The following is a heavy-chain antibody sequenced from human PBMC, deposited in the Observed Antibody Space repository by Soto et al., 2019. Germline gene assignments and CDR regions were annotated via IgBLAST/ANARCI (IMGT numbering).Heavy chain of an antibody. Sequence: SETLSLTCTVSGGSISSYYWSWIRQPPGKGLEWIGYIYYSGSTNYNPSLKSRVTISVDRSKNQFSLKLSSVTAADTAVYYCARGGLLPDYWGQGTLVTAPQ. V-gene: IGHV4-59*12. D-gene: IGHD6-19*01. CDR1: GGSISSYY. CDR3: ARGGLLPDY. J-gene: IGHJ4*02. CDR2: IYYSGST.